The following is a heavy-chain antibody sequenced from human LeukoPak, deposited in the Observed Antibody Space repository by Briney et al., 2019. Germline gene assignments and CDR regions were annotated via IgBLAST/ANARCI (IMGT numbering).Heavy chain of an antibody. CDR1: GYTFTSYG. CDR2: ISAYNGKT. V-gene: IGHV1-18*01. D-gene: IGHD3-22*01. J-gene: IGHJ5*02. CDR3: ARDRYYYDSSGYYGNWFDP. Sequence: ASVKVSCKASGYTFTSYGISWVRQAPGQGLEWMGWISAYNGKTNYAQKLQGRVTMTTDTSTSTAYMELRSLRSDDTAVYYCARDRYYYDSSGYYGNWFDPWGQGTLVTVSS.